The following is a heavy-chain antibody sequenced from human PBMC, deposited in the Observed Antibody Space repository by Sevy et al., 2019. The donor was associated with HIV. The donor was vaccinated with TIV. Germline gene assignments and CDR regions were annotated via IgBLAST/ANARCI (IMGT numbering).Heavy chain of an antibody. CDR1: GGSIGSDAYS. D-gene: IGHD2-15*01. Sequence: SETLSLTCTVSGGSIGSDAYSWNWIRQPPGKGLEWIGYIFQTGNTFYNPSLRSRVTISVDGSRNQFSLRMTSMTAADTAVYYCARDGGTLNTPGYFDYWGQGALVTVSS. CDR2: IFQTGNT. CDR3: ARDGGTLNTPGYFDY. J-gene: IGHJ4*02. V-gene: IGHV4-30-2*01.